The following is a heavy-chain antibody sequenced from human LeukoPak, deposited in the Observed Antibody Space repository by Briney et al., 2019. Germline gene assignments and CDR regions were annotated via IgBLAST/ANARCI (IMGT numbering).Heavy chain of an antibody. CDR3: AKGEIVGATLFDY. CDR2: ISWNSGSI. Sequence: GGSLRLSCAASGFTFDDYAMHWVRHAPGKGLKWVSGISWNSGSIGYADSVKGRFTISRDNAKNSLYLQMNSLRAEDTALYYCAKGEIVGATLFDYWGQGTLVTVSS. CDR1: GFTFDDYA. V-gene: IGHV3-9*01. D-gene: IGHD1-26*01. J-gene: IGHJ4*02.